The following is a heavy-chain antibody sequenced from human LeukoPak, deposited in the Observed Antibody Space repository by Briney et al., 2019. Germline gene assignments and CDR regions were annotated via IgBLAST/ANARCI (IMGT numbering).Heavy chain of an antibody. Sequence: ASVKASCKASGYTFTGYYMHWVRQAPGQGLEWMGWINPNSGGTNYAQKFQGRVTMTRDTSISTAYMELSRLRSDDTAVYYCARSLSIAARPFDYWGQGTLVTVSS. D-gene: IGHD6-6*01. CDR3: ARSLSIAARPFDY. CDR1: GYTFTGYY. V-gene: IGHV1-2*02. J-gene: IGHJ4*02. CDR2: INPNSGGT.